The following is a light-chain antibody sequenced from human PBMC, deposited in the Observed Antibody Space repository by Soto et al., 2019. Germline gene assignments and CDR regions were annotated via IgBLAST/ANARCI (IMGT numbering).Light chain of an antibody. Sequence: IQMTQSPSTRSASVGDRVTITCRASQSISSWLAWYQQKPGKAPNLLIYTASHLENGVPSRFSGSGSGTEFTLTISSLQPGDFATYYCQHYNTYPWTFGQGTKVDI. CDR1: QSISSW. V-gene: IGKV1-5*03. CDR2: TAS. CDR3: QHYNTYPWT. J-gene: IGKJ1*01.